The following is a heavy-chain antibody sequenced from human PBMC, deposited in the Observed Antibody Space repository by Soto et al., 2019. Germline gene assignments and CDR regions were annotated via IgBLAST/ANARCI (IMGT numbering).Heavy chain of an antibody. CDR3: AKDLDWGSGSGSDYFDY. CDR1: GFTFSSYG. Sequence: GESLKISCAASGFTFSSYGMHWVRQAPGKGLEWVAVISYDGSNKYYADSVKGRFTISRDNSKNTLYLQMNSLRAEDTAVYYCAKDLDWGSGSGSDYFDYWGQGTLVTVSS. D-gene: IGHD7-27*01. J-gene: IGHJ4*02. V-gene: IGHV3-30*18. CDR2: ISYDGSNK.